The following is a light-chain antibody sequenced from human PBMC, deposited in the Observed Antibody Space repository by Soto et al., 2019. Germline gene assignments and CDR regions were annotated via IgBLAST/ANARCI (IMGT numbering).Light chain of an antibody. CDR3: QQRSSWPRT. CDR2: DAS. CDR1: QSVSSY. J-gene: IGKJ2*01. Sequence: EIVLTQSPATLSLSPGERATLSCRASQSVSSYLAWYQQKPGQTPRLLIYDASNRATGIPARFSGSGSGTDFTLTISSLESEDFAVYYCQQRSSWPRTFGQGTKLETK. V-gene: IGKV3-11*01.